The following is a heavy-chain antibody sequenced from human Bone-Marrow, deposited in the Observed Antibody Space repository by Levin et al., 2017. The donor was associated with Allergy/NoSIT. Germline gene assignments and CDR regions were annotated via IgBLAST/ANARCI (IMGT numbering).Heavy chain of an antibody. D-gene: IGHD2-2*02. Sequence: SVKVSCKASGGTFSSYAISWVRQAPGQGLEWMGRIIPILGIANYAQKFQGRVTITADKSTSTAYMELSSLRSEDTAVYYCARGGDIVVVPAAIEDYFDYWGQGTLVTVSS. V-gene: IGHV1-69*04. CDR1: GGTFSSYA. CDR3: ARGGDIVVVPAAIEDYFDY. CDR2: IIPILGIA. J-gene: IGHJ4*02.